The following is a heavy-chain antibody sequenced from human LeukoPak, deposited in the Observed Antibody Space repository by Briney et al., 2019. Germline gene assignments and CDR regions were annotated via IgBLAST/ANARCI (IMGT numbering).Heavy chain of an antibody. CDR3: ARDHRARSGWYRPPLGY. CDR2: ISAYNGNT. J-gene: IGHJ4*02. Sequence: ASVKVSCKASGYTFTSYGISWVRQAPGQGLEWMGWISAYNGNTNYAQKLQGRVTMTTDTSTSTAYMELRSLRSEDTAVYYCARDHRARSGWYRPPLGYWGQGTLVTVSS. CDR1: GYTFTSYG. V-gene: IGHV1-18*01. D-gene: IGHD6-19*01.